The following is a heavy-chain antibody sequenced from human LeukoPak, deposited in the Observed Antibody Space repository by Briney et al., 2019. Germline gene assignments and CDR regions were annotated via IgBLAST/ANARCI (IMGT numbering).Heavy chain of an antibody. CDR3: AHSDNSVHTAMAPNFDY. CDR2: IYWDDDK. Sequence: SGPTLVKPTQTLTLTCTLSGFSLSTSGVGVGWIRQPPGKALEWLALIYWDDDKRYSPSLKSRLTITKDTSKNQVVLTMTNMDPVDTATYYCAHSDNSVHTAMAPNFDYWGQGTLVTVSS. V-gene: IGHV2-5*02. CDR1: GFSLSTSGVG. J-gene: IGHJ4*02. D-gene: IGHD5-18*01.